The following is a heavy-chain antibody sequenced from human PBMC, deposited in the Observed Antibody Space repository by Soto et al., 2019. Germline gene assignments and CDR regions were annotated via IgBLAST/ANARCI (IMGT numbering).Heavy chain of an antibody. D-gene: IGHD6-13*01. V-gene: IGHV1-8*01. CDR2: MNPNSGNT. CDR1: GYTFTSYD. Sequence: QVQQVQSGAEVKKPGASVKVSCKASGYTFTSYDMNWVRQATGQGLEWMGWMNPNSGNTGYAQKFQGRVTMTRNTSISTAYMELSSLRSEDTAVYYCARRGYSSSWYYYYYYGMDVWGQGTTVTVSS. CDR3: ARRGYSSSWYYYYYYGMDV. J-gene: IGHJ6*02.